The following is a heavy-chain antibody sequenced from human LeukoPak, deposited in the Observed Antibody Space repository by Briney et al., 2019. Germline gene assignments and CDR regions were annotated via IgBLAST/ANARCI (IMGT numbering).Heavy chain of an antibody. Sequence: GASVKVSCKASGYTFTGYYMHWVRQAPGQGLEWMGWINPNSGGTNYAQKFQGRVTMTRDTSISTAYMELSRLRSDDTAVYYCARGPRGIAAAGILGMDVWGQGTTVTVSS. V-gene: IGHV1-2*02. CDR3: ARGPRGIAAAGILGMDV. D-gene: IGHD6-13*01. J-gene: IGHJ6*02. CDR1: GYTFTGYY. CDR2: INPNSGGT.